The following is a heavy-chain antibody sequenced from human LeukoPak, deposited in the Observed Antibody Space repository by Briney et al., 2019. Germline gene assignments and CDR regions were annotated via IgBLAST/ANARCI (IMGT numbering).Heavy chain of an antibody. CDR3: ARQVDIRMALPDY. V-gene: IGHV3-53*01. Sequence: GGSLRLSCAASGFAVNTKFMHWVRQAPGKGLEWISVIYSGGLTYYADSVEGRFTITRDNSKNTLYLLMNSLRDEDTAVYYCARQVDIRMALPDYWGQGTLVTVSS. CDR2: IYSGGLT. J-gene: IGHJ4*02. CDR1: GFAVNTKF. D-gene: IGHD5-12*01.